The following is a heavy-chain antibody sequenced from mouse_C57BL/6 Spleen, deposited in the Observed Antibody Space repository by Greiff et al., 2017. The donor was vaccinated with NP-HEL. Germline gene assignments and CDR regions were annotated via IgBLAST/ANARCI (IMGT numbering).Heavy chain of an antibody. V-gene: IGHV5-17*01. D-gene: IGHD2-12*01. Sequence: EVQLQESGGGLVKPGGSLKLSCAASGFTFSDYGMHWVRQAPEKGLEWVAYISSGSSTIYYADTVKGRFTISRDNAKNTLFLQMTSLRSEDTAMYYCARPYYSLYYAMDYWGQGTSVTVSS. CDR2: ISSGSSTI. CDR1: GFTFSDYG. J-gene: IGHJ4*01. CDR3: ARPYYSLYYAMDY.